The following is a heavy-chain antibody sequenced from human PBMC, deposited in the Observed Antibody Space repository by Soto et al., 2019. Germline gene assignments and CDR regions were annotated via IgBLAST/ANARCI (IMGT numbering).Heavy chain of an antibody. CDR1: GFTFSSYA. D-gene: IGHD1-26*01. Sequence: QVQLVESGGGVVQPGRSPRLSCAASGFTFSSYAMHWVRQAPGKGLEWVAVISYDGSNKYYADSVKGRFTISRDNSKNTLYLQMNSLRAEDTAVYYCARTWHEGATTPNFDYWGQGTLVTVSS. CDR3: ARTWHEGATTPNFDY. V-gene: IGHV3-30-3*01. CDR2: ISYDGSNK. J-gene: IGHJ4*02.